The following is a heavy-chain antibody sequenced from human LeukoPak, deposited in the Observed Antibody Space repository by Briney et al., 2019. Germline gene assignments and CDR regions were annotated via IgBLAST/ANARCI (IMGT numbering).Heavy chain of an antibody. CDR3: ARDLTAMDGYLGYYFDY. CDR1: GFTFSSYG. CDR2: IWYDGSNK. J-gene: IGHJ4*02. D-gene: IGHD5-18*01. V-gene: IGHV3-33*01. Sequence: GRSLRLSCAASGFTFSSYGMHRVRQAPGKGLEWVAVIWYDGSNKYYADSVKGRFTISRDNSKNTLYLQMNSLGAEDTAVYYCARDLTAMDGYLGYYFDYWGQGTLVTVSS.